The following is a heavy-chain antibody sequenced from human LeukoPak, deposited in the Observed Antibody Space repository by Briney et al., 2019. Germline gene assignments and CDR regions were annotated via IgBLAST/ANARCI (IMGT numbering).Heavy chain of an antibody. CDR3: AKVGGDYSSSWYGTFDY. J-gene: IGHJ4*02. D-gene: IGHD6-13*01. V-gene: IGHV3-9*01. CDR2: ISWNSGSI. Sequence: PGGSLRLSCAASGFTFDDYAMHWVRHAPGKGLEWVSGISWNSGSIGYADSVKGRFTISRDNAKNSLYLQMNSLRAEDTALYYCAKVGGDYSSSWYGTFDYWGQGTLVTVSS. CDR1: GFTFDDYA.